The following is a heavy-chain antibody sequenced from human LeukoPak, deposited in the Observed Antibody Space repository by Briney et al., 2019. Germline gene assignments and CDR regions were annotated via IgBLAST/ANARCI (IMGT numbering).Heavy chain of an antibody. CDR2: INWNGGST. J-gene: IGHJ4*02. V-gene: IGHV3-20*04. CDR3: AREWGQLGFDY. CDR1: GFTFDDYG. D-gene: IGHD6-6*01. Sequence: GGSLRLSCAASGFTFDDYGMSWVRQAPGKGLEWVSGINWNGGSTGYADSVKGRFTISRDNAKNTLFLQINSLRAEDTAVYYCAREWGQLGFDYWGQGTLVTVSS.